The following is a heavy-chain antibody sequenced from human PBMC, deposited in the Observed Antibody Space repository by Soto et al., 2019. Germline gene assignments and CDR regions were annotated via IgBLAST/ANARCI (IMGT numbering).Heavy chain of an antibody. CDR2: INPNSGGT. V-gene: IGHV1-2*02. CDR3: ARLYCSSTSCWY. Sequence: ASVKVSCKASGYTFTGYYMHWVRQAPGQGLEWMGWINPNSGGTNYAQKFQGRVTMTRDTSISTAYMELSRLRSDDTAVYYCARLYCSSTSCWYWGQGTLVTVSS. D-gene: IGHD2-2*01. J-gene: IGHJ4*02. CDR1: GYTFTGYY.